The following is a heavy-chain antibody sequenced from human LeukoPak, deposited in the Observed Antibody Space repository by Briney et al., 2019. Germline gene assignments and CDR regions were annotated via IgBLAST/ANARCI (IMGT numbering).Heavy chain of an antibody. V-gene: IGHV4-34*01. CDR2: INHSGST. D-gene: IGHD1-26*01. Sequence: SETLSLTCAVYGGSFSGYYWSWIRQPPGKGLEWIGEINHSGSTNYNPSLKSRVTISVDTSKDQFSLKLSSVTAADTAVYYCARDLRVEYSGSYYGFDYWGQGTLVTVSS. CDR1: GGSFSGYY. J-gene: IGHJ4*02. CDR3: ARDLRVEYSGSYYGFDY.